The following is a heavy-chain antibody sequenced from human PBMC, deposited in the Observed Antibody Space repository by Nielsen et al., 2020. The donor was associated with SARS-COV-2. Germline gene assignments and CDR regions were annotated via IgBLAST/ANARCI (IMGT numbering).Heavy chain of an antibody. J-gene: IGHJ3*02. CDR3: ARDLGFGSTAPGAFDI. D-gene: IGHD6-13*01. CDR1: GGSISSGGYY. Sequence: SETLSLTCTVSGGSISSGGYYWSWIRQHPGKGLEWIGYIYYSGSTDYNPSLKSRVTISVDTSKNQFSLKLSSVTAADTAVYYCARDLGFGSTAPGAFDIWGQGTMVTVS. CDR2: IYYSGST. V-gene: IGHV4-61*08.